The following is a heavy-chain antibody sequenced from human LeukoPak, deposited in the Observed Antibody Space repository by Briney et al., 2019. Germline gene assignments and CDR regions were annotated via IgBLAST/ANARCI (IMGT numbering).Heavy chain of an antibody. V-gene: IGHV5-51*01. CDR1: GYSFTPYW. D-gene: IGHD3-3*01. CDR3: ARRSGTYDPPDY. Sequence: GESLKISCKASGYSFTPYWIGWVRQMPGKGLEWVGIIYPRDSDTRYSPSFEGQVTISADKSISTAYLHWSSLKASDTAMYYCARRSGTYDPPDYWGQGTLVNGSS. J-gene: IGHJ4*02. CDR2: IYPRDSDT.